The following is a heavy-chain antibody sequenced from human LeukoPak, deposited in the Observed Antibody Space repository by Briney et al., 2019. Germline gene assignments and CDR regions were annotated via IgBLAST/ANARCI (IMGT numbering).Heavy chain of an antibody. J-gene: IGHJ4*02. Sequence: PGRSLRLSCAASGFTFSSYAMHWVRQAPGKGLEWVAVISYDGSNKYYADSVKGRFTISRDNSKNTLYLQMNSLGAEDTAVYYCASAYYYDSSGYYYWGQGTLVTVSS. CDR1: GFTFSSYA. D-gene: IGHD3-22*01. V-gene: IGHV3-30*01. CDR3: ASAYYYDSSGYYY. CDR2: ISYDGSNK.